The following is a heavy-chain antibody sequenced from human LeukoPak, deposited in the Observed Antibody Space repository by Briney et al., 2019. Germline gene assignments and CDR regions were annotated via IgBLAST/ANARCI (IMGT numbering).Heavy chain of an antibody. J-gene: IGHJ4*02. D-gene: IGHD3-3*01. CDR2: IYYSGST. CDR3: ARGASDYDFWSGYYG. Sequence: SETLSLTCTVSGGSISSSSYYWGWIRQPPGKGLEWIGSIYYSGSTYYNPSLKSRVTISVDTSKNQFSLKLSSVTAADTAVYYCARGASDYDFWSGYYGWGQGTLVTVSS. CDR1: GGSISSSSYY. V-gene: IGHV4-39*07.